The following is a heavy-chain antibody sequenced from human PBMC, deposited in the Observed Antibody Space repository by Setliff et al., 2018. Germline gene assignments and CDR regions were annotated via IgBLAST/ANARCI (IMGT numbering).Heavy chain of an antibody. CDR1: GGSFSDYY. CDR3: RFWSSYYKNDY. Sequence: SETLSLTCTVYGGSFSDYYWGRIRQSPGKRPEWIAEINQSGNTNYNPSLNSRVSVSVDTPTNQYSLKVFSVTAADTAVYYCRFWSSYYKNDYWAQGTLVTVSS. V-gene: IGHV4-34*01. J-gene: IGHJ4*02. CDR2: INQSGNT. D-gene: IGHD3-3*01.